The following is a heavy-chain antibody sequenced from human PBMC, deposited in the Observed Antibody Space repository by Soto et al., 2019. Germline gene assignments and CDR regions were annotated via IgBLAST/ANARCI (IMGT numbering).Heavy chain of an antibody. V-gene: IGHV4-4*02. Sequence: TLSLTCXVSGGSISSSNWWSWVRQPPGKGLEWIGEIYHSGSTNYNPSLKSRVTISVDKSKNQFSLKLSSVTAADTAVYYCARVPGYSYGYKYFDYWGQGTLVTVSS. J-gene: IGHJ4*02. CDR3: ARVPGYSYGYKYFDY. CDR2: IYHSGST. D-gene: IGHD5-18*01. CDR1: GGSISSSNW.